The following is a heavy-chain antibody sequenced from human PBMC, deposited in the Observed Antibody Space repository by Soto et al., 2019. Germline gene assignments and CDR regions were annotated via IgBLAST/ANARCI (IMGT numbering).Heavy chain of an antibody. D-gene: IGHD5-12*01. V-gene: IGHV4-61*01. CDR3: ARDGDGYNY. CDR2: IYSSGST. J-gene: IGHJ4*02. Sequence: QVQLQESGPGLVKPSETLSLTCTVSGGSVSSGSYYWSWIRQPPGKGLEWIGYIYSSGSTSYNPSLKSRVTISVDTSKNQFSLKLSSVTAAGTAVYYCARDGDGYNYWGQGTLVTVSS. CDR1: GGSVSSGSYY.